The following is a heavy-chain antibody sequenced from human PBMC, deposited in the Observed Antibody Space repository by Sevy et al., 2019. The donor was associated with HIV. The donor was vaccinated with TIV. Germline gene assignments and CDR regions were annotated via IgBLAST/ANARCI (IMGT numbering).Heavy chain of an antibody. Sequence: GESLKISCKGSGYSFTSYWIGWVRQMPGKGLEWMGIIYPGDSDTRYSPSFQGQVTISADKSISTAYLQWSSLKASDTAMYYCARLCTGGVCRYYYGMDVWGQGTTVTVSS. J-gene: IGHJ6*02. V-gene: IGHV5-51*01. CDR2: IYPGDSDT. CDR3: ARLCTGGVCRYYYGMDV. D-gene: IGHD2-8*02. CDR1: GYSFTSYW.